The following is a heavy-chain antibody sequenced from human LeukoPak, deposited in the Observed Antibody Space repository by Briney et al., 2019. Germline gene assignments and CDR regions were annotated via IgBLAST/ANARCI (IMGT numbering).Heavy chain of an antibody. V-gene: IGHV3-7*01. J-gene: IGHJ4*02. D-gene: IGHD3-16*02. Sequence: GGSLRLSCTVSGFTVSSNSMSWVRQAPGKGLEWVANIKEDGSERNYVDSVRGRFTISRDNTKNSLYLEMNSLRAEDTAVYYCARDWGGGRYCSNDYWGQGTLVTVSS. CDR2: IKEDGSER. CDR3: ARDWGGGRYCSNDY. CDR1: GFTVSSNS.